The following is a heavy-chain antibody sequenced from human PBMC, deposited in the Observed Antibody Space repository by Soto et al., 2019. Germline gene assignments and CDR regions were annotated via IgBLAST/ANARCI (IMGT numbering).Heavy chain of an antibody. D-gene: IGHD3-3*01. CDR3: ARDPNTIFGVVVDAFDI. V-gene: IGHV3-33*01. Sequence: GGSLRLSCAASGFTFSSYGMHWVRQAPGKGLEWVAVIWYDGSNKYYADSVKGRFTISRDNSKNTLYLQMNSLRAEDTAVYYCARDPNTIFGVVVDAFDIWGQGTMVTVSS. CDR2: IWYDGSNK. J-gene: IGHJ3*02. CDR1: GFTFSSYG.